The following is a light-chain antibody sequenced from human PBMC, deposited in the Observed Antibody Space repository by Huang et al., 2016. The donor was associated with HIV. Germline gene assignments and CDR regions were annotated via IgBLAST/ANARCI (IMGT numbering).Light chain of an antibody. CDR3: QQYYDWPPLT. J-gene: IGKJ4*01. V-gene: IGKV3-15*01. CDR2: GAS. CDR1: QNIVSS. Sequence: EIVMTQSPATLSVSPGGRATLSCRASQNIVSSLAWYQQKPGQTPRLLIYGASTRAAGIPTKFNGSGSETEFTLTISSLQSEDFVVYYCQQYYDWPPLTFGGGTKVEIK.